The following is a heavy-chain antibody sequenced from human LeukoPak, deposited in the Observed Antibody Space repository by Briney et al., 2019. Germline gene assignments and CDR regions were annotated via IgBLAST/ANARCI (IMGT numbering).Heavy chain of an antibody. CDR3: ASLRGYCSSTSCYRNYYYMDV. Sequence: SETLSLTCAVYGGSFSGYYWSWIRQPPGKGLEWIGEINHSGSTNYNPSLKRRVTISVDTSKNQFSLKLSSVTAADTAVYYCASLRGYCSSTSCYRNYYYMDVWGKGTTVTVSS. V-gene: IGHV4-34*01. J-gene: IGHJ6*03. D-gene: IGHD2-2*02. CDR1: GGSFSGYY. CDR2: INHSGST.